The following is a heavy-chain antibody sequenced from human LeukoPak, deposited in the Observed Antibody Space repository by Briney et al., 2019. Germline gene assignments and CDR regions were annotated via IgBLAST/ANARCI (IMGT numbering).Heavy chain of an antibody. D-gene: IGHD5-18*01. Sequence: GGSLRLSCAATGFTFSSYTMNWLRQAPGKGLEWVSYICSRSSAIYYTDSVKGRFTISRDNAKNSLYLQMNSLRAEDTAVYYCARERWSGSSYGDFDYWGQGTLVTVSS. CDR2: ICSRSSAI. CDR3: ARERWSGSSYGDFDY. V-gene: IGHV3-48*01. J-gene: IGHJ4*02. CDR1: GFTFSSYT.